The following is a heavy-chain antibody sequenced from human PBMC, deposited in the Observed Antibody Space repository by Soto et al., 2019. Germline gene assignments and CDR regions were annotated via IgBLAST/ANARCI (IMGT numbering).Heavy chain of an antibody. CDR3: ARGGGVPTAIGRFDP. Sequence: GGSLRLSCAASGFTFSSYWVHWVRQAPGKGPVWVSRINSDGSSTSYADSVKGRFTISRDNAKNTLYLQMNSLRAEDTAVYYCARGGGVPTAIGRFDPWGQGIQVTVSS. V-gene: IGHV3-74*01. D-gene: IGHD2-2*01. J-gene: IGHJ5*02. CDR1: GFTFSSYW. CDR2: INSDGSST.